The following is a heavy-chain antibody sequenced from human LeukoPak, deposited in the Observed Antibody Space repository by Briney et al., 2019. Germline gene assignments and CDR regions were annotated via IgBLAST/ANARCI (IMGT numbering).Heavy chain of an antibody. J-gene: IGHJ3*02. V-gene: IGHV1-2*06. Sequence: ASVKVSCKASGYTFTGYYIHWVRQAPGQGLDWMGRINPNNGGTNYAQKFQGRVTMTRDMSMSTAYMELSRLRSDDTAVYYCAGEDNSSGYRPFDIWGQGTMVTVPS. CDR1: GYTFTGYY. CDR3: AGEDNSSGYRPFDI. D-gene: IGHD3-22*01. CDR2: INPNNGGT.